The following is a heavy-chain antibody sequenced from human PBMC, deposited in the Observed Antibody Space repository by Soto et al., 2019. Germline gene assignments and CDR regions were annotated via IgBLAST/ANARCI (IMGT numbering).Heavy chain of an antibody. CDR3: ARGSGISHIPNSYYYYYGMDV. CDR1: GYSFTSYW. V-gene: IGHV5-51*03. J-gene: IGHJ6*02. CDR2: IYPGDSDT. D-gene: IGHD3-10*01. Sequence: AGESLKISCKGSGYSFTSYWIGWVRQMPGKGLEWMGIIYPGDSDTRYSPSFQGQVTISADKSISTAYLQWSSLKASDTAMYYCARGSGISHIPNSYYYYYGMDVWGQGTTVTVSS.